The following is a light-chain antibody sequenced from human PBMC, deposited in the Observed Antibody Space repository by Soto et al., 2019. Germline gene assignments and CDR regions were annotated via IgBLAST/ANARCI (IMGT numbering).Light chain of an antibody. CDR1: QSMNDW. J-gene: IGKJ1*01. V-gene: IGKV1-5*01. CDR3: LRYNAFSQT. Sequence: IQMTQSPSTLSASVGDRVTITCRASQSMNDWLAWYQQKPGKAPKVLIYDASSLQSGVPSRFSGSGSGTGFTLTIDSLQPDDVATYYCLRYNAFSQTFGQGTKV. CDR2: DAS.